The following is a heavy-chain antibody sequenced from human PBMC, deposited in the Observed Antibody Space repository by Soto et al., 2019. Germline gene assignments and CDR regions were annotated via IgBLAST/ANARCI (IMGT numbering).Heavy chain of an antibody. J-gene: IGHJ3*01. CDR2: TYYRSKWYN. V-gene: IGHV6-1*01. CDR1: GDSFSSNGVA. D-gene: IGHD2-15*01. Sequence: XQTVSLTCVISGDSFSSNGVACNWIRQSPSRGLEWLGRTYYRSKWYNDYAVSVKSRITVNPDTSKNQFYLQLSSVTPEDTAVYYCARGKYSGFDAWGQGTMVTV. CDR3: ARGKYSGFDA.